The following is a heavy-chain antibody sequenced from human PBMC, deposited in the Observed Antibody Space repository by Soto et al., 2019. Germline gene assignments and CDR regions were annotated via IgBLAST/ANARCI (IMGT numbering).Heavy chain of an antibody. Sequence: ASVKVSCKASGYTFTSYGISWVRQAPGQGLEWMGWISAYNGKTNYAQKLQGRVTMTTDTSTSTAYMELRSLRSDDTAVYYCARELYDFWSGYFSRFDYWGQGTLVTVSS. D-gene: IGHD3-3*01. CDR2: ISAYNGKT. CDR3: ARELYDFWSGYFSRFDY. CDR1: GYTFTSYG. V-gene: IGHV1-18*01. J-gene: IGHJ4*02.